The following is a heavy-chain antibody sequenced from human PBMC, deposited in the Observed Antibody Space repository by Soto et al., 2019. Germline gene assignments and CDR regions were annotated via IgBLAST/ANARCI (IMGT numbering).Heavy chain of an antibody. V-gene: IGHV3-7*04. CDR1: GFIFSDFY. J-gene: IGHJ4*02. Sequence: GGSLRLSCAASGFIFSDFYMTWVRQAPGKGLEWVANIRQDGSEINYVDSVKGRFTISRDNTKNSLYLQMNSLRAEDTAIYYCAREVVVSRGASYFGYWGPGTLVTVSS. CDR3: AREVVVSRGASYFGY. D-gene: IGHD2-2*01. CDR2: IRQDGSEI.